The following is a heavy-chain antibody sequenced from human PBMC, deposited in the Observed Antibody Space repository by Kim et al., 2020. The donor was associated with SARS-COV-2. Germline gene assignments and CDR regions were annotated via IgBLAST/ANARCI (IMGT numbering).Heavy chain of an antibody. J-gene: IGHJ6*02. CDR3: ATSTWQRLRKRYEFNVMDG. Sequence: ASVKVSCKVSGYSLNELSMHWVRQAPGKGLEWMGGFDPEDGETNYAQKFQGRVTMTEDTSTDTAYMELSSLRSEDTAVYYCATSTWQRLRKRYEFNVMDGGDEASTLTLSS. CDR1: GYSLNELS. V-gene: IGHV1-24*01. D-gene: IGHD5-12*01. CDR2: FDPEDGET.